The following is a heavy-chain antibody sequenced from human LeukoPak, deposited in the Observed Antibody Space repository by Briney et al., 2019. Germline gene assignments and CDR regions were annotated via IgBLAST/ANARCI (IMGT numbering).Heavy chain of an antibody. CDR3: ARDDKSLRFSGWYSSPLGY. D-gene: IGHD6-19*01. CDR2: ISETGRST. J-gene: IGHJ4*02. V-gene: IGHV3-23*01. CDR1: GFTFSTFA. Sequence: GGSLRLSCVASGFTFSTFAMNWVRQAPGKGLEWVSTISETGRSTYYADSVKGQFTISRDNSKNTLYLQMNSLRAEDTAVYYCARDDKSLRFSGWYSSPLGYWGQGTLVTVSS.